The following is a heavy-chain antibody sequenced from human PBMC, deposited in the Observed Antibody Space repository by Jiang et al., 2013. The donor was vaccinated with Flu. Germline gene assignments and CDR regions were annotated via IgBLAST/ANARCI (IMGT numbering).Heavy chain of an antibody. V-gene: IGHV1-46*01. J-gene: IGHJ4*02. D-gene: IGHD1-20*01. CDR3: AREYNWNDFRIFDY. Sequence: WVRQAPGQGLDWMGIVNPSGGSTTYAQKFQGRVTMTRDTSTSTVYMELSSLRSEDTAVYYCAREYNWNDFRIFDYWGQGTLVTVSS. CDR2: VNPSGGST.